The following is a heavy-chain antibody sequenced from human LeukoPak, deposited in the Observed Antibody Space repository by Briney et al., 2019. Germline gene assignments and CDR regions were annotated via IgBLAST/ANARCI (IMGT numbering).Heavy chain of an antibody. CDR2: IKQDGSEK. CDR3: ASLSYSGESAFDI. J-gene: IGHJ3*02. CDR1: GFTFSSYW. Sequence: GGSLRLSCAASGFTFSSYWMSWVRQAPGRGLEWVANIKQDGSEKYYVDSVKGRFTISRDNAKNSLYLQMSSLRAEDTAVYYCASLSYSGESAFDIWGQGTTVTVSS. D-gene: IGHD1-26*01. V-gene: IGHV3-7*01.